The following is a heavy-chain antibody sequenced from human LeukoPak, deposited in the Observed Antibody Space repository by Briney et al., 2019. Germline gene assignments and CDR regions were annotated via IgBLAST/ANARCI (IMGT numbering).Heavy chain of an antibody. Sequence: PGRSLRLSCAASGFTFRSFVMHWVRQAPGTGLEWVAAISYEDGSNKYYADSVKGRFTISRDNSKYTVYLEMNSLRVEDTAMYYCSKQRPAGYYASGSYFEYWGQGTLVTVSS. D-gene: IGHD3-10*01. CDR1: GFTFRSFV. CDR2: ISYEDGSNK. CDR3: SKQRPAGYYASGSYFEY. J-gene: IGHJ4*02. V-gene: IGHV3-30*04.